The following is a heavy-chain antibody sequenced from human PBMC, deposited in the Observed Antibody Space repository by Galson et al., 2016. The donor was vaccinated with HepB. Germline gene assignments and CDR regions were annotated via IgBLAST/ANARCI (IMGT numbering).Heavy chain of an antibody. CDR1: GGTLSNYA. V-gene: IGHV1-69*13. Sequence: SVKVSCKASGGTLSNYAISWVRQAPGQGLEWMGGIIPIFGTPNYAQKFKGRVTITADESTSTAYIDLSSLRFEDTAVYYCAVMTPAAWRYRFGGRHFDSWGQGTLVIVSS. D-gene: IGHD6-25*01. CDR3: AVMTPAAWRYRFGGRHFDS. CDR2: IIPIFGTP. J-gene: IGHJ4*02.